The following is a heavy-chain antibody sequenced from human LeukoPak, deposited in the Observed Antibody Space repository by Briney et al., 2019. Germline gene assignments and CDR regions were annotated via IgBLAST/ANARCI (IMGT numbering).Heavy chain of an antibody. V-gene: IGHV3-23*01. Sequence: GGSLRLSCAASGFTFSTYAMSWVRQAPGKGLEWVSGLSGSGGSTDYADSVKGRFTVSRDNSKNTLFLQMNSLRAEDTAIYYCAKERDYGPADYWGQGTLVTVSS. J-gene: IGHJ4*02. CDR2: LSGSGGST. CDR3: AKERDYGPADY. CDR1: GFTFSTYA. D-gene: IGHD4/OR15-4a*01.